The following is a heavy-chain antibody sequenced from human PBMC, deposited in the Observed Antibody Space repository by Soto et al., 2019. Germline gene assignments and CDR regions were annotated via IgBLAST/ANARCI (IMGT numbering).Heavy chain of an antibody. CDR3: ATDRWEGGTTPEVCDI. CDR1: GFTFRNYL. J-gene: IGHJ3*02. CDR2: IRGSGDIT. D-gene: IGHD1-26*01. V-gene: IGHV3-23*01. Sequence: EVQLLESGGGLVQPGGSLRLSCAASGFTFRNYLLNWVRQAPGKGLEWVSTIRGSGDITYYAYSVKVRFTISRDNSKKKLYLQMNSLISEDTAIYYCATDRWEGGTTPEVCDIWGQGTMVTVSS.